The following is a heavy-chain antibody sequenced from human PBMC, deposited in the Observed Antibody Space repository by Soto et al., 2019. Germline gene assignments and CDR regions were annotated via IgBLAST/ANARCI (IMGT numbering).Heavy chain of an antibody. CDR3: ARAGIWWDRFRPFDQ. CDR1: GFFFSSYG. Sequence: ESGGGVVQPGRSLRLSCAASGFFFSSYGLFWVRQAPGKGLESVTFISHDGSNKKYADSVKGRFTISRDNSKNTLYLQMNNLRPEDSAMYYCARAGIWWDRFRPFDQWGQGTLVTVSS. V-gene: IGHV3-30-3*01. J-gene: IGHJ4*02. D-gene: IGHD1-26*01. CDR2: ISHDGSNK.